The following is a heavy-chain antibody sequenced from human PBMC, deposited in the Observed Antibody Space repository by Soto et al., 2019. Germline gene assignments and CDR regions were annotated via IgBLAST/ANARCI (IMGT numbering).Heavy chain of an antibody. V-gene: IGHV3-48*02. CDR2: ISSSSSTI. CDR3: ARVADWVYYFDY. D-gene: IGHD2-15*01. J-gene: IGHJ4*02. Sequence: TVGSLRLSCAASGFTFSSYSMNWVRQAPGKGLEWVSYISSSSSTIYYADSVKGRFTISRDNAKISLYLQMNSLRDEDTAVYYCARVADWVYYFDYWGQGTLVTVSS. CDR1: GFTFSSYS.